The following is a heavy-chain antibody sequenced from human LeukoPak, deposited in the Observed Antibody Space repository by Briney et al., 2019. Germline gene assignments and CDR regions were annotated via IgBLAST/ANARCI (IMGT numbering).Heavy chain of an antibody. Sequence: SETLSLTCAVSGGSISSSNWWGWVRRPPGKGLEWIGEIYHSGSTNYNPSLKSRVTISVDKSKNQFSLKLSSVTAADTAVYYCATRGYSYGYRDQYYFDYWGQGTLVTVSS. V-gene: IGHV4-4*02. CDR1: GGSISSSNW. D-gene: IGHD5-18*01. J-gene: IGHJ4*02. CDR2: IYHSGST. CDR3: ATRGYSYGYRDQYYFDY.